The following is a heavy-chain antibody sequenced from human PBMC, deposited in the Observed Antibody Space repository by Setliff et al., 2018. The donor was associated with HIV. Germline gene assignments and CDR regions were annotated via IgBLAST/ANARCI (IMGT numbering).Heavy chain of an antibody. V-gene: IGHV3-23*01. CDR2: ISGSGGST. D-gene: IGHD6-19*01. CDR1: GFTFSSYA. J-gene: IGHJ4*02. Sequence: LSLSCAASGFTFSSYAMSWVRQAPGKGLEWVSAISGSGGSTYYADSVKGRFTISRDNSKNTLYLQMNSLRAEDTAVYYCAKDPTTGAVAVYYFDYWGQGTLVTVSS. CDR3: AKDPTTGAVAVYYFDY.